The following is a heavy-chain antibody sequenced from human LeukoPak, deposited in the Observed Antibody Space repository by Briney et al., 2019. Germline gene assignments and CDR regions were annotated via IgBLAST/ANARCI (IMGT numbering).Heavy chain of an antibody. J-gene: IGHJ4*02. CDR1: GGSISSGDYY. D-gene: IGHD1-14*01. V-gene: IGHV4-30-4*01. CDR2: IYYSGST. Sequence: SETLFLTCTVSGGSISSGDYYWSWIRQPPGKGLEWIGYIYYSGSTYYNPSLKSRVTISVDTSKNQSSLKLSSVTAADTAVYYCARDDRVGFDYWGQGTLVTVSS. CDR3: ARDDRVGFDY.